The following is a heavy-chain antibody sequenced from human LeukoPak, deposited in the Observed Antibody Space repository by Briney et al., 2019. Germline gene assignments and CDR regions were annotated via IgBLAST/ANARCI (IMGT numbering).Heavy chain of an antibody. V-gene: IGHV4-59*01. CDR3: ARLMDWGPTLSYWYFDL. D-gene: IGHD3/OR15-3a*01. J-gene: IGHJ2*01. CDR2: IYYSGST. Sequence: SETLSLTCSVSGGSITHKYCSSTRQSPGIQRECVAYIYYSGSTKYNPSLKSRITIARDPSKNLFSLNLNSVTAADTAVYNCARLMDWGPTLSYWYFDLWGRGTLVTVSS. CDR1: GGSITHKY.